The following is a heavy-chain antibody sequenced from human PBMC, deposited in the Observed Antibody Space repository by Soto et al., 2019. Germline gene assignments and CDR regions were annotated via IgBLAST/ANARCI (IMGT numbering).Heavy chain of an antibody. CDR1: GGSISSSSFH. J-gene: IGHJ5*02. CDR3: ARRERAAGTDWWFDP. V-gene: IGHV4-39*01. D-gene: IGHD6-13*01. CDR2: IYYSGST. Sequence: QLQLQESGPGLVKPSETLSLTCTVSGGSISSSSFHWGWIRQPPGKGLEWIGSIYYSGSTYYSPPLKSRATISVDTSKNQFSLTLSSVTAADTAVYYCARRERAAGTDWWFDPWGQGTLVTVSS.